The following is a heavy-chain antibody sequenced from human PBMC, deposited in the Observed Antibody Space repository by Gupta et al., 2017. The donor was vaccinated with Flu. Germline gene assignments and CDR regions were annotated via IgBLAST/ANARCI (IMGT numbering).Heavy chain of an antibody. J-gene: IGHJ4*02. V-gene: IGHV1-69*01. CDR2: IIPVFDPT. CDR1: GVTFSSYA. CDR3: ARKGGGHCSGGTCYSFDY. Sequence: QVKLVQSGAEVQKPGSSVKVSCKASGVTFSSYAINWVRQAPGQGLEWMGGIIPVFDPTNYAQKFQGRFTITADESTSTAYMELSSLRSEDTAVYYCARKGGGHCSGGTCYSFDYWGQGTLVTVSS. D-gene: IGHD2-15*01.